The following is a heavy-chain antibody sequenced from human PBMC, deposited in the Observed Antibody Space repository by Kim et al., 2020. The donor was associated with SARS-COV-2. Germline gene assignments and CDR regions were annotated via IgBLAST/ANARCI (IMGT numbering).Heavy chain of an antibody. Sequence: GGSLRLSCAASGFTFSSYSMHWVRQAPGKGLEWVSSITSSSGYIYDAESVKGRFIISRDNAKSSLYLQMNSLRPEDTAVYYCARDHSSGYGGYWGQGTLVTVSS. V-gene: IGHV3-21*01. CDR3: ARDHSSGYGGY. D-gene: IGHD5-12*01. CDR1: GFTFSSYS. CDR2: ITSSSGYI. J-gene: IGHJ4*02.